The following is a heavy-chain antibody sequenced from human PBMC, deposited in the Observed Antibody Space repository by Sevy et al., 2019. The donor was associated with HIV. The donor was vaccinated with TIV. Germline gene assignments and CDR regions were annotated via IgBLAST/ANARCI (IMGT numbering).Heavy chain of an antibody. Sequence: GESLKISCAASGFTFSTYDMHWVRQALGKGLEWVAIISHDGSYRYYADSVRGRFSMSRDNSNNIMYLQMNGLSIEDTALYYCAKNRPPGGSYFSRHGMDVWGRGTTVTVSS. CDR1: GFTFSTYD. D-gene: IGHD3-16*01. CDR3: AKNRPPGGSYFSRHGMDV. V-gene: IGHV3-30*18. J-gene: IGHJ6*02. CDR2: ISHDGSYR.